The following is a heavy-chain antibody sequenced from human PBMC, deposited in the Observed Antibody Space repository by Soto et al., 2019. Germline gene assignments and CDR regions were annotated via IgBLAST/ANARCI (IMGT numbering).Heavy chain of an antibody. CDR2: INSDGSST. CDR1: GFTFSSYW. Sequence: GGSLRLSCAASGFTFSSYWMHWVRQAPGKGLVWVSRINSDGSSTSYADSVKGRFTISRDNAKNTLYLQMNSLRAEDTAVYYCAARLYCSGGSCYRGLSDYWGQGTLVTVSS. J-gene: IGHJ4*02. D-gene: IGHD2-15*01. CDR3: AARLYCSGGSCYRGLSDY. V-gene: IGHV3-74*01.